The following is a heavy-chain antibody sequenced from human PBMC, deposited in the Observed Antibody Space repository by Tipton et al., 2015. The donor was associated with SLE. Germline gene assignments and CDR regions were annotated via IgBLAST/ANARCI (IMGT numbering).Heavy chain of an antibody. CDR1: SGSISSSNYY. CDR2: MSYNGGT. D-gene: IGHD2-8*01. V-gene: IGHV4-61*05. CDR3: AKLGYCTDDICYTGIDH. J-gene: IGHJ4*02. Sequence: TLSLTCTVSSGSISSSNYYWGWIRQPPGRGLEWIGYMSYNGGTTYSPSLRSRVTISGDTSKNQFSLELNSVTAADAGVYYCAKLGYCTDDICYTGIDHWGQGTPVTVSS.